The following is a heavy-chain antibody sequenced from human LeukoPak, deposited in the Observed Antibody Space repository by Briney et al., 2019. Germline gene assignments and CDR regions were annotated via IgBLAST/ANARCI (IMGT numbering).Heavy chain of an antibody. J-gene: IGHJ4*02. CDR2: ISGSGGST. CDR1: GFSFTSYA. V-gene: IGHV3-23*01. D-gene: IGHD2-15*01. CDR3: AKRYCSGGSCYPLDY. Sequence: GGSLRLSCAASGFSFTSYAMSWVRQAPGRGLEWVSAISGSGGSTYYADSVRGRFTISRDNSKNTLYLQMNSLRAEDTAVYYCAKRYCSGGSCYPLDYWGQGTLVTVSS.